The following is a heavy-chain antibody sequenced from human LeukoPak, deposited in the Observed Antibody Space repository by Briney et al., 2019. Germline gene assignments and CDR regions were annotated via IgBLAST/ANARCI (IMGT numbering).Heavy chain of an antibody. D-gene: IGHD3-16*01. CDR3: AVMITFGGVRH. CDR2: MNPNSGNT. V-gene: IGHV1-8*02. Sequence: GASVKVSCKASGGTFRSYVITWVRQATGQGLEWMGWMNPNSGNTGYAQKFQGRVTMTRNTSISTAYMELSSLRSEDTAVYYCAVMITFGGVRHWGQGTLVTVSS. J-gene: IGHJ4*02. CDR1: GGTFRSYV.